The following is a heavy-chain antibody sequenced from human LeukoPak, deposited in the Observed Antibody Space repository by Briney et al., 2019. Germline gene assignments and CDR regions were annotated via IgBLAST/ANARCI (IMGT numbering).Heavy chain of an antibody. CDR3: TTDNGDYSMDV. V-gene: IGHV3-15*01. D-gene: IGHD4-17*01. Sequence: GGSLRLSCAASGFTFSSHSMNWVRQAPGKGLEWVGRIKSKTDGGTTDYAAPVKARFTISRDDSKNTLYLQVNSLKTEDTAVYYCTTDNGDYSMDVWGQGTTVTVSS. CDR1: GFTFSSHS. J-gene: IGHJ6*02. CDR2: IKSKTDGGTT.